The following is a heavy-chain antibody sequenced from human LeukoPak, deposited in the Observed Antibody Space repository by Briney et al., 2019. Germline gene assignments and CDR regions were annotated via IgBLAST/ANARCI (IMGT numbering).Heavy chain of an antibody. J-gene: IGHJ4*02. CDR2: ISGSGSYT. CDR3: ARAYGDYDFDY. Sequence: GGSLRLSCAASGFTFSDYYMTWIRQAPGKGLEWVSYISGSGSYTNYADSVKGRFTISRDNAKNSLYLQMNSLRAEDTAVYYCARAYGDYDFDYWGQGTLVTVSS. D-gene: IGHD4-17*01. V-gene: IGHV3-11*06. CDR1: GFTFSDYY.